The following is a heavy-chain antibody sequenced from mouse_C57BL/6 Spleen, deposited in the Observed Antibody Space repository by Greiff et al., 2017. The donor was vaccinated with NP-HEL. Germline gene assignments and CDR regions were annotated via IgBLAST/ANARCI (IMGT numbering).Heavy chain of an antibody. V-gene: IGHV5-17*01. CDR3: AREDYDVGYAMDY. J-gene: IGHJ4*01. CDR1: GFTFSDYG. CDR2: ISSGSSTI. Sequence: EVKLQESGGGLVKPGGSLKLSCAASGFTFSDYGMHWVRQAPEKGLEWVAYISSGSSTIYSADTVKGRFTISRDNAKNTLFLQMTSLRSEDTAMYYCAREDYDVGYAMDYWGQGTSVTVSS. D-gene: IGHD2-4*01.